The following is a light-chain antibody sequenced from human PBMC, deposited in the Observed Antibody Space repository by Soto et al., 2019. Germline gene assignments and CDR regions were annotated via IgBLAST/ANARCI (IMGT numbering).Light chain of an antibody. CDR1: SSDVGGYNY. V-gene: IGLV2-11*01. CDR2: DVS. CDR3: CSYAGSYFYV. J-gene: IGLJ1*01. Sequence: QSVLTQPRSVSGSPGQSVTISCTGTSSDVGGYNYVSWYQQHPGKAPKLMIYDVSKRPSGVPDRFSGSKSGNTASLTISGLQAEDEADYYCCSYAGSYFYVFGPGTKSPS.